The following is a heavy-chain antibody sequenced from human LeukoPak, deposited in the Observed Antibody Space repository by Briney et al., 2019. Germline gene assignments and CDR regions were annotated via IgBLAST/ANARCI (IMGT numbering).Heavy chain of an antibody. D-gene: IGHD6-6*01. J-gene: IGHJ6*03. CDR2: INPDGSTT. CDR1: GFTFSRYW. V-gene: IGHV3-74*01. Sequence: PGGPLRLSCVASGFTFSRYWIHWVRQAPGKGLEWVSRINPDGSTTTYADSVKGRFTISRDNAKVSLYLQVNSLRAEDTAMYYCARDYSSSSLRVMDYYYMDVWGKGTTVTVSS. CDR3: ARDYSSSSLRVMDYYYMDV.